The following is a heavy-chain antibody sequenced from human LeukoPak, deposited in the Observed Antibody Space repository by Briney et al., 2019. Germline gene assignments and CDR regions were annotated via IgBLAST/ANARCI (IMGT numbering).Heavy chain of an antibody. J-gene: IGHJ4*02. CDR2: ISSNGGST. CDR3: ARDMVIVGATNAIDY. D-gene: IGHD1-26*01. V-gene: IGHV3-64*01. Sequence: PGGSLRLSCAASGFTFSHYAMHWVRQAPGKGLEYVSAISSNGGSTYYANSMKGRFTISRDNSKNTLYLQMGSLRAEDTAVYYCARDMVIVGATNAIDYWGQGTLVTVSS. CDR1: GFTFSHYA.